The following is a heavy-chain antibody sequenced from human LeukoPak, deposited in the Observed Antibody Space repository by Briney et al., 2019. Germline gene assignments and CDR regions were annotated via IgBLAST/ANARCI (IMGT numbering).Heavy chain of an antibody. Sequence: GGSLKLSCAASGFTFSGSAMHWVRQASGKGLEWVGRIKSKTDGGTTDYAAPVKGRFTISRDDSENTVYLQMNNLKIADTAVYYCAKVAVVRGVINGYFDYWGQGTLVTVSS. CDR3: AKVAVVRGVINGYFDY. CDR1: GFTFSGSA. J-gene: IGHJ4*02. D-gene: IGHD3-10*01. CDR2: IKSKTDGGTT. V-gene: IGHV3-15*01.